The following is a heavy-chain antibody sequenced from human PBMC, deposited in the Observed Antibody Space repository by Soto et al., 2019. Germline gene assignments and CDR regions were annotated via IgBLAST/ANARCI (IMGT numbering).Heavy chain of an antibody. CDR2: INPNSGGT. V-gene: IGHV1-2*04. J-gene: IGHJ3*02. D-gene: IGHD4-17*01. Sequence: RASVKVSCKASGYTFTGYYMHWVRQAPGQGLEWMGWINPNSGGTNYAQKFQGWVTMTRDTSISTAYMELSRLRSDDTAVYYCARGAYGRRDAFAIWGQGTMVTVSS. CDR1: GYTFTGYY. CDR3: ARGAYGRRDAFAI.